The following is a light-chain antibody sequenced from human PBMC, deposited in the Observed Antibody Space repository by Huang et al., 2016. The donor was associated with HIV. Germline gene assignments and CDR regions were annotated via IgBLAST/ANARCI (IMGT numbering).Light chain of an antibody. Sequence: IVLTQSPGTLSLSPGERATLSCRASQSVRSSSLAWYQQKPGQSPRLLIFGASNRATGIPDRFSGSGSATDFTLTISRLEPEDFAVYYCQQYGSSPLTFGGGTKVEIK. V-gene: IGKV3-20*01. CDR2: GAS. CDR1: QSVRSSS. CDR3: QQYGSSPLT. J-gene: IGKJ4*01.